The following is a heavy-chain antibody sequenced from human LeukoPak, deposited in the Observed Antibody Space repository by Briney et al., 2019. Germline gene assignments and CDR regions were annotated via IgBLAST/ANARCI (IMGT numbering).Heavy chain of an antibody. CDR1: GFTFSSYA. Sequence: GGSLRLSCAASGFTFSSYAMSWVRQAPGKGLEWVSAISGSGGSTYYADSVKGRFTISRDNSKNTRYLQMNSLRAEDTAVYYCAKDGKGYSSSWYSSHWGQGALVTVSS. V-gene: IGHV3-23*01. CDR3: AKDGKGYSSSWYSSH. J-gene: IGHJ4*02. CDR2: ISGSGGST. D-gene: IGHD6-13*01.